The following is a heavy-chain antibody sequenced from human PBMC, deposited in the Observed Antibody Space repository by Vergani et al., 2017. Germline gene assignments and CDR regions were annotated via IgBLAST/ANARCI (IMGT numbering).Heavy chain of an antibody. CDR2: IYYTGST. J-gene: IGHJ5*01. CDR3: ARFPIIVGENWFDS. V-gene: IGHV4-39*02. D-gene: IGHD2-15*01. Sequence: QLQLQQSGPGLVKPSETLSLTCTVSGYSISTRNYYWGWIRPPPGKGLEWIGNIYYTGSTYYNPSLKSRVTISVDTSKDHFSLQLSSVNATDTAVYYCARFPIIVGENWFDSWGQGTLVTVSS. CDR1: GYSISTRNYY.